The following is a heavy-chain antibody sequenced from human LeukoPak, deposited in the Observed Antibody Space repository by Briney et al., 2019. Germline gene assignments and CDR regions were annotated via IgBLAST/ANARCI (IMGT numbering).Heavy chain of an antibody. Sequence: SETLSLTCTVSGGSVTSSGYYWSWVRQPPGKGLEYIGYIYYSGSTNYNPSLKSRVTISVDTSKNQFSLKLRSVTAAGTAVYYCARDSASTGYMNAFGIWGQGTMVTVSS. CDR3: ARDSASTGYMNAFGI. D-gene: IGHD3-22*01. J-gene: IGHJ3*02. V-gene: IGHV4-61*08. CDR1: GGSVTSSGYY. CDR2: IYYSGST.